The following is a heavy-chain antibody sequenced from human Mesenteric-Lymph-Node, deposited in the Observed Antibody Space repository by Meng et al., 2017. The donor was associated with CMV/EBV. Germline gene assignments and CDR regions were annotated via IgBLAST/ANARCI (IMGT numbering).Heavy chain of an antibody. CDR3: ARDGVALGTPGTVGWFDL. V-gene: IGHV1-2*02. Sequence: ASVKVSCKASGFIFTAYYMYWVRQAPGQGLEWMGWILPKSGVTHIAPKFQGRVTMSSDTSMNTAYMELSRLGSDDTAVYYCARDGVALGTPGTVGWFDLWGQGTVVTVSS. D-gene: IGHD1-1*01. CDR1: GFIFTAYY. CDR2: ILPKSGVT. J-gene: IGHJ5*02.